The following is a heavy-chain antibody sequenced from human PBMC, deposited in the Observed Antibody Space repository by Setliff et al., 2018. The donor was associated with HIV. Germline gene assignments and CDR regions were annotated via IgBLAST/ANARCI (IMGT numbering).Heavy chain of an antibody. V-gene: IGHV1-69*05. CDR1: GGTFSSYA. CDR3: ARTGIIVGATPYYYYGMDV. J-gene: IGHJ6*02. D-gene: IGHD1-26*01. Sequence: SVKVSCKASGGTFSSYAISWVRQAPGQGLEWMGGIIPIFGTANYAQKFQGRVTITTDESTSTAYMELSSLRSEDTAVYYCARTGIIVGATPYYYYGMDVWGQGTTVT. CDR2: IIPIFGTA.